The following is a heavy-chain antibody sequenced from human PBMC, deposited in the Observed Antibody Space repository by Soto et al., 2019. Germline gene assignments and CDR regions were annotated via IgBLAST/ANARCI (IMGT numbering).Heavy chain of an antibody. CDR1: GGSISSYY. CDR3: VRNGWYLGVGAFDI. V-gene: IGHV4-59*01. J-gene: IGHJ3*02. D-gene: IGHD6-19*01. Sequence: SETLSLTCTVSGGSISSYYWSWIRQPPGKGLECIGYVYDDGSTNYNPSLKSRVTISLDTSKNQFSLKLTSVTAADTAVYYCVRNGWYLGVGAFDIWGQGTMVTVSS. CDR2: VYDDGST.